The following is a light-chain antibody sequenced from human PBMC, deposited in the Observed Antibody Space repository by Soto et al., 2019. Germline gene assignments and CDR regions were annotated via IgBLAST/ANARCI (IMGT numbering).Light chain of an antibody. V-gene: IGKV1-5*03. Sequence: DIQMTQSPSTLSASVGDRVTITCRASQNINTWLAWYQQKPGKAPNLLIYKASTLESGVPSRFNGSGSGTEFTLIISSLQPADFATYYCQQYNSYWTFGPGTKVEIK. CDR2: KAS. J-gene: IGKJ1*01. CDR1: QNINTW. CDR3: QQYNSYWT.